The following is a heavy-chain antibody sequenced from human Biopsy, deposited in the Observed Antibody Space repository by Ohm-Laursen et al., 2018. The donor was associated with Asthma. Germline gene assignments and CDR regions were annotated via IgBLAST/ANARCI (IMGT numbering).Heavy chain of an antibody. CDR1: GFTFGDYW. Sequence: SLRLSCTASGFTFGDYWMSWVRQVPGKGLEWVANIKHDRTEKNHVDSLKDRFTISRDNAKNSLYLQMNSLRAEDTAVYYCARTFHFWSPYHAEHYQLWGQGTLVTVSS. J-gene: IGHJ1*01. CDR3: ARTFHFWSPYHAEHYQL. CDR2: IKHDRTEK. V-gene: IGHV3-7*01. D-gene: IGHD3-3*02.